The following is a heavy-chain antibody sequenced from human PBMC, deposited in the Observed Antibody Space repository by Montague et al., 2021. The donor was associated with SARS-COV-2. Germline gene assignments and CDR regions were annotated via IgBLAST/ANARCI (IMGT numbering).Heavy chain of an antibody. CDR1: GGFVSSRSYY. CDR3: ARRGDYGGPRFDY. Sequence: SETLSLTCTVSGGFVSSRSYYWGWIRQPPGKGLEWIGSIYYSGSTHYNPSLKSRVTISVDTSKNQFSLKLSSVTAADTAVYYCARRGDYGGPRFDYWGQGTLVSVSS. CDR2: IYYSGST. D-gene: IGHD4-23*01. J-gene: IGHJ4*02. V-gene: IGHV4-39*01.